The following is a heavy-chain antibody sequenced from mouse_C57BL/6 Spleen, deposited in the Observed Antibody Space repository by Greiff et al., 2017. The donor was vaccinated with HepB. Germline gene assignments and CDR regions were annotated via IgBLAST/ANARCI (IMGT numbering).Heavy chain of an antibody. V-gene: IGHV14-3*01. CDR2: IDPANGNT. D-gene: IGHD2-3*01. CDR1: GFNIKNTY. Sequence: EVKLQESVAELVRPGASVKLSCTASGFNIKNTYMHWVKQRPEQGLEWSGRIDPANGNTKYAPKFQGKATITADTSSNTAYLQLSSLTSEDTAIYYCASPYDGYAWFAYWGQGTLVTVSA. J-gene: IGHJ3*01. CDR3: ASPYDGYAWFAY.